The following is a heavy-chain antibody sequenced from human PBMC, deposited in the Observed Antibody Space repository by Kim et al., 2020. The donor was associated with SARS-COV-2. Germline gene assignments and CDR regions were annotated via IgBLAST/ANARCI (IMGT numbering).Heavy chain of an antibody. CDR3: ARCHGGDCLFHY. V-gene: IGHV4-30-4*01. CDR2: FYYSGKT. CDR1: GGSISSGDYY. Sequence: SETLSLTCTVSGGSISSGDYYWSWIRQPPGKGLVWIGYFYYSGKTYYNPSLKSRVTISVDTSKNQFSLKLSSVTAADTAVYYCARCHGGDCLFHYWGQGTLVTVSS. D-gene: IGHD2-21*01. J-gene: IGHJ4*02.